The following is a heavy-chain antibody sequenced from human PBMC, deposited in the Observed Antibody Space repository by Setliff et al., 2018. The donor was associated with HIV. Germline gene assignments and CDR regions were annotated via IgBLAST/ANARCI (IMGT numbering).Heavy chain of an antibody. V-gene: IGHV3-48*01. CDR3: ARGGRR. CDR2: LTSGTATM. D-gene: IGHD1-26*01. CDR1: GFTFSSHW. J-gene: IGHJ4*02. Sequence: PGGSLRLSCAVSGFTFSSHWMHWVRQAPGKGLEWLSYLTSGTATMYYADSVKGRFTISRDNVKNSLYLQMNSLRAEDTAVYYCARGGRRWGQGTLVTVSS.